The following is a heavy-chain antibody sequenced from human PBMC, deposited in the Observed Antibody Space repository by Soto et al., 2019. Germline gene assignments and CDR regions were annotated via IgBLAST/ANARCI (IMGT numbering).Heavy chain of an antibody. CDR2: ISYDGSNK. CDR3: ARDNKWIQLWYDAFDI. V-gene: IGHV3-30-3*01. J-gene: IGHJ3*02. Sequence: GGSLRLSCAASGFTFSSYAMHWVRQAPGKGLEGVAVISYDGSNKYYADSVKGRFTISRDNSKNTLYLQMNSLRAEDTDVNYCARDNKWIQLWYDAFDIWGQGTMITVSS. CDR1: GFTFSSYA. D-gene: IGHD5-18*01.